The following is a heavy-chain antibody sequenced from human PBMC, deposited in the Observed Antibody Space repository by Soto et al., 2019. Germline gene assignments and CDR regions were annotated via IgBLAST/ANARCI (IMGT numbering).Heavy chain of an antibody. J-gene: IGHJ4*02. CDR2: ISSSSSTI. D-gene: IGHD4-17*01. CDR3: ARDSESDYGDYVDY. Sequence: EVQLVESGGGLVQPGGSLRLSCAASGFTFSSYSMNWVRQAPGKGLEWVSYISSSSSTIYYADSVKGRFTISRDNAKNSLYLQMNSLRAEDTAVYYCARDSESDYGDYVDYWGQGTLVTVSS. V-gene: IGHV3-48*01. CDR1: GFTFSSYS.